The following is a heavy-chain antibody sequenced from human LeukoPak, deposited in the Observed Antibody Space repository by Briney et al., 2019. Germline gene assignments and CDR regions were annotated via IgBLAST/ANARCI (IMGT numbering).Heavy chain of an antibody. Sequence: PGRSLRLSCAASGFTFSSYAMHWVRQAPGKGLDWVSSINSRSDTIFYAESVRGRFTISRDNVKNSLYLQLNSLRVEDTAIYYCARDVMVRNWFDPWGQGTLVTVSS. D-gene: IGHD3-10*01. V-gene: IGHV3-21*06. CDR2: INSRSDTI. CDR3: ARDVMVRNWFDP. CDR1: GFTFSSYA. J-gene: IGHJ5*02.